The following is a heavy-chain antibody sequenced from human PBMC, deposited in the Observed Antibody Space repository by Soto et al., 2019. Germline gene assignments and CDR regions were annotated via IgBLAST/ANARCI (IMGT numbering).Heavy chain of an antibody. J-gene: IGHJ4*02. V-gene: IGHV4-30-2*01. CDR1: GGSISSGGHS. Sequence: QLQLQESGAGLVKPSQTLSLTCTVSGGSISSGGHSWSWIRQPPGKGLEWIGFIFHTGGTYYTPSLQSRLAVSLDLSRNQFSRKLYSVTAADTAIYYCARGTFSYGPNLPYVDFWGQGSLVTVSS. CDR3: ARGTFSYGPNLPYVDF. D-gene: IGHD5-18*01. CDR2: IFHTGGT.